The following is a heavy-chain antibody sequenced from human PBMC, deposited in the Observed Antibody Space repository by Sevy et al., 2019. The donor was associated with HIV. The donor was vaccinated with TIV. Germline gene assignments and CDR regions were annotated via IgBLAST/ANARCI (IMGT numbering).Heavy chain of an antibody. CDR1: GESVSSSY. CDR3: ARGRSPKRLPLLYSGYDHMTAHFFDY. J-gene: IGHJ4*02. Sequence: SETLSLTCAVYGESVSSSYWTWIRQPPGGGLDWVGEVDHSGGTSYNPSLKSRITVSLDTSKRQFSLKLNSVTAADTAVYFCARGRSPKRLPLLYSGYDHMTAHFFDYWGQGALVTVSS. CDR2: VDHSGGT. V-gene: IGHV4-34*01. D-gene: IGHD5-12*01.